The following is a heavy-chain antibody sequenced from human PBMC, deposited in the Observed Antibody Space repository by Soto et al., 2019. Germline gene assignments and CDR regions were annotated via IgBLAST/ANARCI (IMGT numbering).Heavy chain of an antibody. CDR3: ARHGGYYFDY. Sequence: QVQLHQWGAGLLKPSETLSVTCAVYGGSFSGYYWSWIRQPPGKGLEWIGEIGHSGSTIYSPSLEGRVTISEDSSNNQFSLKLNSVTAADTAVYYCARHGGYYFDYWGQGAPVTVSS. D-gene: IGHD3-16*01. J-gene: IGHJ4*02. CDR1: GGSFSGYY. V-gene: IGHV4-34*01. CDR2: IGHSGST.